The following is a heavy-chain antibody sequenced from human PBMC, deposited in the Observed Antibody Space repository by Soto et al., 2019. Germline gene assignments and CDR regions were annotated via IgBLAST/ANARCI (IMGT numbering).Heavy chain of an antibody. D-gene: IGHD3-22*01. V-gene: IGHV1-3*01. CDR3: ARMNYYDSSGYYYRVNYYGMDV. Sequence: ASVKVSCKASGYTFTSYAMHWVRQAPGQRLEWMGWINAGNGNTKYSQKFQGRVTTTRDTSASTAYMELSSLRSEDTAVYYCARMNYYDSSGYYYRVNYYGMDVWGQGTTVTVSS. J-gene: IGHJ6*02. CDR1: GYTFTSYA. CDR2: INAGNGNT.